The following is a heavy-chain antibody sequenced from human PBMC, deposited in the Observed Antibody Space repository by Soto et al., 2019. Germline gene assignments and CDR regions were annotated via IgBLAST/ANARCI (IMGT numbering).Heavy chain of an antibody. D-gene: IGHD6-13*01. CDR2: IYYDGST. J-gene: IGHJ4*02. CDR3: ARDLAGGIPDY. Sequence: TSETLSLTSSVSGASVSSNTFYWGWIRQPPGKGLESIANIYYDGSTYYNPSLESRVTISLDTSKNQFSLTLSSVTAEDTAVYYCARDLAGGIPDYWGQGTRVTVSS. CDR1: GASVSSNTFY. V-gene: IGHV4-39*02.